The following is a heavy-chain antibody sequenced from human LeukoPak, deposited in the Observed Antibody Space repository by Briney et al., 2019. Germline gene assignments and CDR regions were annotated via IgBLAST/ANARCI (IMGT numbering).Heavy chain of an antibody. D-gene: IGHD2-15*01. Sequence: SPTLSLTFAISGDSVSINNAAWNWVRQSPARGLEWLGRTYYRSKWYNDYAVSVKSRITINPDTSKNQFSLQLNSVTPEDTAVYYCAREQWYEDAFDIWGQGTMVTVSS. V-gene: IGHV6-1*01. J-gene: IGHJ3*02. CDR3: AREQWYEDAFDI. CDR1: GDSVSINNAA. CDR2: TYYRSKWYN.